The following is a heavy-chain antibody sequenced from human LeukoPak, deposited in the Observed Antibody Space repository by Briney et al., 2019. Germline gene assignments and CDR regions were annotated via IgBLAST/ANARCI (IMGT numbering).Heavy chain of an antibody. CDR1: GFTFSSYA. D-gene: IGHD2-15*01. CDR3: AREDVVVVAAIGAFDI. CDR2: ISYDGSNK. V-gene: IGHV3-30*04. J-gene: IGHJ3*02. Sequence: PGGSLRLSCAASGFTFSSYAMHWVRQAPGKGLEWVAVISYDGSNKYYADSVKGRFTISRDNSKNTLYLQMNSLRAEDTAVYYCAREDVVVVAAIGAFDIWGQGTMVTVSS.